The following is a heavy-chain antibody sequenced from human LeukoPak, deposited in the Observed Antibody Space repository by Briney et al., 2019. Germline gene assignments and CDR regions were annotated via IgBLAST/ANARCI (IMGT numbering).Heavy chain of an antibody. CDR3: ARDGYNRIDY. CDR1: GGSISSGDYY. Sequence: SETLSLACTVSGGSISSGDYYWSWIRQPPGKGLEWIGYIYYSGSTYYNPSLKSRVTISVDTSKNQFSLKLSSVTAADTAVYCCARDGYNRIDYWDQGTLVTVSS. CDR2: IYYSGST. J-gene: IGHJ4*02. V-gene: IGHV4-30-4*08. D-gene: IGHD5-24*01.